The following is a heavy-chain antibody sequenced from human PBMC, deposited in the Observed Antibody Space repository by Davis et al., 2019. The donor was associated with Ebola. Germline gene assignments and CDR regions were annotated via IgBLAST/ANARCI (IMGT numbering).Heavy chain of an antibody. J-gene: IGHJ4*02. D-gene: IGHD4-17*01. CDR3: ARVQHDYGDYYYFDY. CDR2: INHSGST. V-gene: IGHV4-34*01. Sequence: PSETLSLTCAVYGGSFSGYYWSWIRQPPGKGLEWIGEINHSGSTNYNPSLKSRVTISVDTSKNQFSLKLSSVTAADTAVYYCARVQHDYGDYYYFDYWGQGTLVTVSS. CDR1: GGSFSGYY.